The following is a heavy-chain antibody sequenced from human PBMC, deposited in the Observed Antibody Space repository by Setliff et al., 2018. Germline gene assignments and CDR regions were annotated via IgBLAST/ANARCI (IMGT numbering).Heavy chain of an antibody. Sequence: SETLSLTCTVSGGSISSGSYYWSWIRQPAGKGLEWIGHIYTSGSTNYNPSLKSRVTISVDTSKNQFSLKLSSVTAADTAVYYCARTSGSLHMEYYFDYWGQGTLVTVSS. CDR2: IYTSGST. V-gene: IGHV4-61*09. J-gene: IGHJ4*02. CDR3: ARTSGSLHMEYYFDY. D-gene: IGHD3-10*01. CDR1: GGSISSGSYY.